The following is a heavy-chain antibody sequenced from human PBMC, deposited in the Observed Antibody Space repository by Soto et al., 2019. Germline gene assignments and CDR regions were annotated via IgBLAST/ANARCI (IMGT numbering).Heavy chain of an antibody. CDR3: AKDSEVGDIVVVPAAMDY. J-gene: IGHJ4*02. Sequence: GGSLRLSCAASGFTFSSYGMHWVRQAPGKGLEWVAVISYDGSNKYYADSVKGRFTISRDNSKNTLYLQMNSLRAEDTAVYYCAKDSEVGDIVVVPAAMDYWGQGTLVTVSS. V-gene: IGHV3-30*18. CDR1: GFTFSSYG. D-gene: IGHD2-2*01. CDR2: ISYDGSNK.